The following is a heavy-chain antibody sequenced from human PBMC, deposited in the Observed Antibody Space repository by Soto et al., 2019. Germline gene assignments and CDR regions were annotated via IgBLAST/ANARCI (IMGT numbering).Heavy chain of an antibody. V-gene: IGHV3-33*06. CDR2: IWYDGSNK. Sequence: QVQLVESGGGVVQPGRSLRLSCAASGFTFSSYGMHWVRQAPGKGLEWVAVIWYDGSNKYYADSVKGRITISRDNSKNTLCLQMNSPRAEDTAEYYCAKKAAAGYYFDHWGQGTLVTVSS. CDR1: GFTFSSYG. D-gene: IGHD6-13*01. CDR3: AKKAAAGYYFDH. J-gene: IGHJ4*02.